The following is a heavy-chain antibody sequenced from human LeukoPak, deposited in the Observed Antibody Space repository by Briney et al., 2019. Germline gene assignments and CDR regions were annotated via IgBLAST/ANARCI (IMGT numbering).Heavy chain of an antibody. D-gene: IGHD3-10*01. J-gene: IGHJ2*01. CDR2: IYHSGST. Sequence: PSQTLSLTCAVSGGSISRGGYSWSWIRQPPGKGLEWIGYIYHSGSTYYNPSLKSRVTISVDRSKNQFSLKLSSVTAADTAVYYCARSMVRPFKYWYSDLWGRGTLVTVSS. CDR3: ARSMVRPFKYWYSDL. V-gene: IGHV4-30-2*01. CDR1: GGSISRGGYS.